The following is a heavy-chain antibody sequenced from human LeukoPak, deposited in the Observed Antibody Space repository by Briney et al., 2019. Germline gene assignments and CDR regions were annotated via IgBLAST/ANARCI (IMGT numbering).Heavy chain of an antibody. CDR1: GFTFSSYA. CDR2: ISYDGSNK. CDR3: ARDKVIAVAGTPDYYYYGMDV. J-gene: IGHJ6*02. V-gene: IGHV3-30-3*01. Sequence: PGRSLRLSCAASGFTFSSYAMHWVRQAPGKGLAWVAVISYDGSNKYYADSVKGRFTISRDNSKNTLYLQMNSLRAEDTAVYYCARDKVIAVAGTPDYYYYGMDVWGQGTTVTVSS. D-gene: IGHD6-19*01.